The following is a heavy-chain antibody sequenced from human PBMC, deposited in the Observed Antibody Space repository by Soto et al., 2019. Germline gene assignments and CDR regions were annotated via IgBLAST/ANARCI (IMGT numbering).Heavy chain of an antibody. CDR2: ISNTGGAR. J-gene: IGHJ6*02. D-gene: IGHD2-2*01. Sequence: EVQLVESGGGLVQPGGSLRLSCAASGFTFSTYSMNWVRQAPGKGLEWVSDISNTGGARYYADSVKGRITISRDNAKNSLYLQLTSLRQEDTAAYYCARYSSTAARRGGMDVWGQGITVTVSS. CDR1: GFTFSTYS. CDR3: ARYSSTAARRGGMDV. V-gene: IGHV3-48*02.